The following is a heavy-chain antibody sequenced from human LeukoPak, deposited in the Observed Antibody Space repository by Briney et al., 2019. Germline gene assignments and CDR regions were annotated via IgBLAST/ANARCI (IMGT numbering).Heavy chain of an antibody. Sequence: GGSLRLSCAASGFTFASCAVSWVRQAPGKWLEWVSIISSSGGSTYYADSVKGRLTISRDNSKNTLYLQVNSLRAEDTAVYYCAKSLAAARDYWGQGTLVTVSS. J-gene: IGHJ4*02. CDR2: ISSSGGST. CDR3: AKSLAAARDY. CDR1: GFTFASCA. V-gene: IGHV3-23*01. D-gene: IGHD6-13*01.